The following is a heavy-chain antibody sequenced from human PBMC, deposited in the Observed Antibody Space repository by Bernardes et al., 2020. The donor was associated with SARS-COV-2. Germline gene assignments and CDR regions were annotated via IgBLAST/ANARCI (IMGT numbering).Heavy chain of an antibody. CDR3: ATDAPHRGESFY. J-gene: IGHJ4*02. CDR2: ISKSGDIT. CDR1: GLPFMSSV. Sequence: GGSLRLSCAASGLPFMSSVMNWVRQAPGKGLEWVSVISKSGDITYYGDSVKGRFTVSRDNSKNTLYLQMSSLRAEDTAVYYCATDAPHRGESFYWGQGTLVTVTS. V-gene: IGHV3-23*01.